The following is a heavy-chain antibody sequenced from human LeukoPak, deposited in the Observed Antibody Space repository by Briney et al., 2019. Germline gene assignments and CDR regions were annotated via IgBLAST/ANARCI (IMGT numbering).Heavy chain of an antibody. D-gene: IGHD3-10*01. J-gene: IGHJ3*02. CDR1: GYXFTSYW. CDR3: ARGITMVRGGDDAFDI. Sequence: GESLKISCNASGYXFTSYWISCVRQMPGKGLEWMGRTDPSDSYTNYNPSFQGHVTISADKSISTAYLQWSSLKASDTAMYYCARGITMVRGGDDAFDIWGQGTMVTVSS. V-gene: IGHV5-10-1*01. CDR2: TDPSDSYT.